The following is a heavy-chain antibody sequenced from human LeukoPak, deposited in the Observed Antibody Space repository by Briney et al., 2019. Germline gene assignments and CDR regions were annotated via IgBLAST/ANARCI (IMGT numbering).Heavy chain of an antibody. CDR2: INHSGST. CDR1: GGSFSGYY. J-gene: IGHJ5*02. V-gene: IGHV4-34*01. CDR3: ARDHLLGYCSGGSCGWFDP. D-gene: IGHD2-15*01. Sequence: SETLSLTCAVYGGSFSGYYWSWIRQPPGKGLEWIGEINHSGSTNYNPSLKSRVTISVDTSKNQFSLKLSSVTAADTAVYYCARDHLLGYCSGGSCGWFDPWGQGTLVTVSS.